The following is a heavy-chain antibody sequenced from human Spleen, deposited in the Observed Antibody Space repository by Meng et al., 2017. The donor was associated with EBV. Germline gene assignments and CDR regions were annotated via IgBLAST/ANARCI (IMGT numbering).Heavy chain of an antibody. CDR3: ARGWGWGFGETFDP. Sequence: QLQVVGQGPVKPSETLSLTCSVSGFLISTGSYYWAWIRQPPGKGLEWIGTIYYTGTTTYHPSFKSRAIVSVDTSKNQFSLSLNSVTAADTAVYYCARGWGWGFGETFDPWGQGTLVTVSS. V-gene: IGHV4-39*07. CDR2: IYYTGTT. J-gene: IGHJ5*02. CDR1: GFLISTGSYY. D-gene: IGHD3-10*01.